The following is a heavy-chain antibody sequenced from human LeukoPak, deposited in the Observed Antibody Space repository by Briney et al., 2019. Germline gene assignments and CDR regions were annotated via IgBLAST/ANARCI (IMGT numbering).Heavy chain of an antibody. Sequence: SETLSLTCAVYGGSFSGYYWSWIRQPPGKGLEWIGEINHSGSTNYNPSLKSRVTISVDTSKNQLSLKLSSVTAADTAVYYCARGQSIWFGELLLNYWGQGTLVTVSS. J-gene: IGHJ4*02. CDR3: ARGQSIWFGELLLNY. CDR2: INHSGST. V-gene: IGHV4-34*01. CDR1: GGSFSGYY. D-gene: IGHD3-10*01.